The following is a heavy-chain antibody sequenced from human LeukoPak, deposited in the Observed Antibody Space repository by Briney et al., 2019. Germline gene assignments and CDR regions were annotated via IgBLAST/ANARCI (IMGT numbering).Heavy chain of an antibody. V-gene: IGHV4-59*01. CDR3: ASTDYYDSSGYQDY. CDR2: IYYSGST. CDR1: GGSISSYY. D-gene: IGHD3-22*01. Sequence: SETLSLTCTVSGGSISSYYWSWIRQPPGKGLEWIGYIYYSGSTNYNPSLKSRVTISVDTSKNQFSLKLSSVTAADTAVYYCASTDYYDSSGYQDYWGQGTLVTVS. J-gene: IGHJ4*02.